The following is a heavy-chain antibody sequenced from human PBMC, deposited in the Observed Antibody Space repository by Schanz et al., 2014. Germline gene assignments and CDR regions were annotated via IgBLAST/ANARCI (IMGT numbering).Heavy chain of an antibody. CDR3: ARGGFWGSYYGLFDY. Sequence: QVQLQESGPGLVKPSQTLSLTCTVSGDSISNTPYYWTWIRQHPGKGLEWIGYIFFSGATHQNPSLKSRISISIDTSKNQFSLDLTSVTAAATAVYYCARGGFWGSYYGLFDYWGQGALVTVSS. D-gene: IGHD1-26*01. CDR2: IFFSGAT. J-gene: IGHJ4*02. CDR1: GDSISNTPYY. V-gene: IGHV4-31*03.